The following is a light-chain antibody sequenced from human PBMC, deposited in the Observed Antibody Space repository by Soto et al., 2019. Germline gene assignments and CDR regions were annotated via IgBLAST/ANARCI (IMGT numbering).Light chain of an antibody. CDR3: QSYDSSLTALV. CDR1: SSNIGAPYG. CDR2: GNN. J-gene: IGLJ2*01. V-gene: IGLV1-40*01. Sequence: QSVLTQPPSVSGAPGRRVTISCTGSSSNIGAPYGVHWYQQLPGTAPKLLIYGNNKRPSGVPDRFSGSQSGTSASLAITGLQAEDEADYYCQSYDSSLTALVFGGGTKLTVL.